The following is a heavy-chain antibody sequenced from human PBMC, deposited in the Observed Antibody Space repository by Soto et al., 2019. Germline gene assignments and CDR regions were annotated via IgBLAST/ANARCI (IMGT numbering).Heavy chain of an antibody. CDR2: INPSGGST. V-gene: IGHV1-46*01. CDR3: ASIYSKGPYFDY. D-gene: IGHD4-4*01. CDR1: GYTFTSYY. Sequence: GALVKVSCKASGYTFTSYYMHWVRQAPGQGLEWMGIINPSGGSTSYAQKFQGRVTMTRDTSTSTVYMELSSLRSEDTAVYYCASIYSKGPYFDYWGQGTLVTVSS. J-gene: IGHJ4*02.